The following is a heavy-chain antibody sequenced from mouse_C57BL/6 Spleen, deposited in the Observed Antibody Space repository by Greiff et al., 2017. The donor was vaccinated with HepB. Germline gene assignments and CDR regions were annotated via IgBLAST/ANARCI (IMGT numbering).Heavy chain of an antibody. J-gene: IGHJ4*01. CDR1: GYTFTSYW. Sequence: QVQLQQPGAELVKPGASVKLSCKASGYTFTSYWMHWVKQRPGQGLEWIGMIHPNSGSTNYNEKFKSKATLTVDKSSSTAYMQLSSLTSEDSAVYYCAGSYYYGSSWNAMDYWGQGTSVTVSS. CDR3: AGSYYYGSSWNAMDY. V-gene: IGHV1-64*01. CDR2: IHPNSGST. D-gene: IGHD1-1*01.